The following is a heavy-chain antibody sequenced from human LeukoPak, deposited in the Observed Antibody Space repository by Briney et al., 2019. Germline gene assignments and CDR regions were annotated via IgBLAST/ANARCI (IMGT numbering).Heavy chain of an antibody. V-gene: IGHV3-11*03. Sequence: GSLRLSCAASGFTFSDYQMSWIRQAPGKGLEWVSYISGSSSYTNYADSVKGRFTISRDNAKNPLYLQMNSLRAEDAAVYYCAGGPSYYYGMDVWGQGTTVTVSS. CDR3: AGGPSYYYGMDV. D-gene: IGHD3-16*01. J-gene: IGHJ6*02. CDR2: ISGSSSYT. CDR1: GFTFSDYQ.